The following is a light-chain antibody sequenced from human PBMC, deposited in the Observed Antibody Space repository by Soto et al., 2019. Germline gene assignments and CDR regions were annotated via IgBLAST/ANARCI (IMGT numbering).Light chain of an antibody. CDR2: EVS. CDR1: SSDIGNYDF. J-gene: IGLJ2*01. CDR3: SSYTTSTSFIL. V-gene: IGLV2-14*01. Sequence: QSALTQPASVSGSPGQSITISCTGTSSDIGNYDFVSWYQQVPGTAPKSMIYEVSSRPSGVSNRFSGSKSGNTASLTISGLQAEDEAYYYCSSYTTSTSFILFGGGTKETVL.